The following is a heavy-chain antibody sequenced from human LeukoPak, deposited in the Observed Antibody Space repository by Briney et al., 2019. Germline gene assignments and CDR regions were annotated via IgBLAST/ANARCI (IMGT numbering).Heavy chain of an antibody. CDR3: ARDGKDYYDSSGYWLYGMDV. Sequence: PSETLSLTCTVSGGSVSSGSYYWSWIRQPPGKGLEWIGYIYYSGSTNYNPSLKSRVTISVDTSKNQFSLKLSSVTAADTAVYYCARDGKDYYDSSGYWLYGMDVWGQGTTVTVSS. J-gene: IGHJ6*02. CDR2: IYYSGST. CDR1: GGSVSSGSYY. D-gene: IGHD3-22*01. V-gene: IGHV4-61*01.